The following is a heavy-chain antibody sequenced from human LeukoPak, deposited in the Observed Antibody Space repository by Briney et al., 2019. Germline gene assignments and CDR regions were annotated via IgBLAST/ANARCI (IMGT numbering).Heavy chain of an antibody. Sequence: PGGSPRLSCRASGFSVDSVFMNWVRQPPGKGLEWVSFVMPGGHIDYTDSVKGRFTISRDSFKNTLSLQMNSLRVDDTAVYYCARGNSATTTFDFWGQGTLVTVSS. V-gene: IGHV3-66*01. CDR3: ARGNSATTTFDF. D-gene: IGHD4-17*01. J-gene: IGHJ4*02. CDR2: VMPGGHI. CDR1: GFSVDSVF.